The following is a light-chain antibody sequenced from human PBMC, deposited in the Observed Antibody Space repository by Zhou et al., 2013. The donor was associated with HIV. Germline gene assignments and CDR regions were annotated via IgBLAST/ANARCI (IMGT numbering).Light chain of an antibody. V-gene: IGKV1-33*01. CDR2: DAS. CDR3: QQYDNLSIT. J-gene: IGKJ5*01. Sequence: DIQMTQSPSTLSASVGDRVTITCRASQSISGWLAWYQQKPGKAPKLLIYDASNLETGVPSRFSGSGSGTDFTFTISSLQPEDIATYYCQQYDNLSITFGQGTRLEIK. CDR1: QSISGW.